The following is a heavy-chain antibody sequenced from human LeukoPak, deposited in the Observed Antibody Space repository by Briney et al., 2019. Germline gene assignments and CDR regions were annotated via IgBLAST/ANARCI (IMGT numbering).Heavy chain of an antibody. Sequence: ASVKVSCKASGYTFTSYGISWVRQAPGQGLEWMGWISAYNGNTNYAQKLQGRVTMTTDTSTSTAYMELRSLRPDDTAVYYCAREHRGYDSNWFDPWGQGTLVTVSS. J-gene: IGHJ5*02. V-gene: IGHV1-18*01. CDR1: GYTFTSYG. CDR2: ISAYNGNT. D-gene: IGHD5-12*01. CDR3: AREHRGYDSNWFDP.